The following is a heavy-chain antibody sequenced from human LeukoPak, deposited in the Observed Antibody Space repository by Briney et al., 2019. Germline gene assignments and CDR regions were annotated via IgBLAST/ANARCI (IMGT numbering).Heavy chain of an antibody. CDR3: AKGYESGFLEWLVWFDP. V-gene: IGHV3-23*01. CDR1: GFTFSSYA. J-gene: IGHJ5*02. CDR2: ISGGGGST. D-gene: IGHD3-3*01. Sequence: GGSLRLSCAASGFTFSSYAMSWVRQAPGKGLEWVSAISGGGGSTYYADSVKGRFTISRDNSKNTLYLQMNSLRAEDTAVYYCAKGYESGFLEWLVWFDPWGQGTLVTVSS.